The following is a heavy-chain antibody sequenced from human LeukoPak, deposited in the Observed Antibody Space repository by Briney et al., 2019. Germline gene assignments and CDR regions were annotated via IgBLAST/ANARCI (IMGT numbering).Heavy chain of an antibody. Sequence: PGGSLRLSCAASGFTFSSYWMSWVRQAPGKGLEWVANIKQDGSEKYYVDSVKGRFTISRDNAKNSLYLQMNSLRAEDTAVYYCARDLGRGSRALFLFDYWGQGTLVTVSS. CDR1: GFTFSSYW. J-gene: IGHJ4*02. V-gene: IGHV3-7*01. CDR3: ARDLGRGSRALFLFDY. CDR2: IKQDGSEK. D-gene: IGHD2-21*01.